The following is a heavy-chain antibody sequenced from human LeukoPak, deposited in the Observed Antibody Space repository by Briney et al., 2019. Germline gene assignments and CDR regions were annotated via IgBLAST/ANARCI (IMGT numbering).Heavy chain of an antibody. J-gene: IGHJ4*02. Sequence: PSETLSLTCGVYGGSLSGYYWSWIRQSPGKGLEWIGQIHHSGSANYNPSLRSRVTISMDTSKNQFSLNLSSMTAADTAVYYCAKHGSYHFDYWGQGTLVTVSS. CDR3: AKHGSYHFDY. D-gene: IGHD3-10*01. CDR1: GGSLSGYY. V-gene: IGHV4-34*01. CDR2: IHHSGSA.